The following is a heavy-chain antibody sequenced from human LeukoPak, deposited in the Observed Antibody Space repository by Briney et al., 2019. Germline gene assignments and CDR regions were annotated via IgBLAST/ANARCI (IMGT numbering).Heavy chain of an antibody. CDR1: GYSFTSYW. Sequence: GESLKISCKGSGYSFTSYWIGWVRQMPGKGLEWMGIIYPIDSDTRYSPSFQGQVTISADKSISTAYLQWSSLKASDTAMYYCARDAYGDYSRLTSWFDPWGQGTLVTVSS. CDR2: IYPIDSDT. V-gene: IGHV5-51*01. D-gene: IGHD4-17*01. CDR3: ARDAYGDYSRLTSWFDP. J-gene: IGHJ5*02.